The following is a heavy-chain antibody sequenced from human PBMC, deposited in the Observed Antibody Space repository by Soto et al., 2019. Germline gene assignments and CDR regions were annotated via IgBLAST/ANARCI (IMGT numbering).Heavy chain of an antibody. V-gene: IGHV3-23*01. CDR3: ATWHEREHAFDV. J-gene: IGHJ3*01. CDR1: GFGLSTYA. Sequence: ELQLLESGGGFVQPGGSLRLSCTASGFGLSTYAISWVRQAPGKGLEWVSVISANSGNTDYADSVKGRFTISRDKSENTVFLQMNRLRAEDTAVYYCATWHEREHAFDVWGQGTTVTISS. D-gene: IGHD1-1*01. CDR2: ISANSGNT.